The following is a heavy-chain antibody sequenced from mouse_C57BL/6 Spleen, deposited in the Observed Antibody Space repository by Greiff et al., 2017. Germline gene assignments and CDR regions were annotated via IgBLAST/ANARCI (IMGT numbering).Heavy chain of an antibody. Sequence: QVQLQQPGAELVKPGASVKLSCKASGYTFTSYWMHWVKQRPGRGLEWIGRIDPNSGGTKYNEKFKSKATLTVDNPSSTAYMQLSSLTSEDSAVYYSARRGVMTTVVDRYFDVWGTGTTVTVSS. J-gene: IGHJ1*03. V-gene: IGHV1-72*01. CDR1: GYTFTSYW. CDR2: IDPNSGGT. CDR3: ARRGVMTTVVDRYFDV. D-gene: IGHD1-1*01.